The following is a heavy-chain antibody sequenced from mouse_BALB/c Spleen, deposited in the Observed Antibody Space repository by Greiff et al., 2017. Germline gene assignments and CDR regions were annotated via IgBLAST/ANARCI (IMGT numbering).Heavy chain of an antibody. CDR1: GFTFSSYT. V-gene: IGHV5-12-2*01. J-gene: IGHJ3*01. CDR2: ISNGGGST. Sequence: DVMLVESGGGLVQPGGSPKLSCAASGFTFSSYTMSWVRQTPEKRLEWVAYISNGGGSTYYPDTVKGRFTISRDNTKNTLYLQMSSLKSEDTAMYYCARQITTAPWFAYWGQGTLVTVSA. D-gene: IGHD1-2*01. CDR3: ARQITTAPWFAY.